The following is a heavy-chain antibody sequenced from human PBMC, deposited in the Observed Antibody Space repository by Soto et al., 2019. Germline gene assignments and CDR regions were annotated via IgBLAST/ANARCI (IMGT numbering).Heavy chain of an antibody. CDR3: TRDSPRAVANWNYVEGYYYYYMDV. V-gene: IGHV3-49*03. Sequence: EVQLVESGGGLVQPGRSLRLSCTASGFTFGDYAMSWFRQAPGKGLEWVGFIRSKAYGGTTEYAASVKGRFTISRDDSKSIAYLQMNSLKTEDTAVYYCTRDSPRAVANWNYVEGYYYYYMDVWGKGTTVTVSS. CDR2: IRSKAYGGTT. J-gene: IGHJ6*03. D-gene: IGHD1-7*01. CDR1: GFTFGDYA.